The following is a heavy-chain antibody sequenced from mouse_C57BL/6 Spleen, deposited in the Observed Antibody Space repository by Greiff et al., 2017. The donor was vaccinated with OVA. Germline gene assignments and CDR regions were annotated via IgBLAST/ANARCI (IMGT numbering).Heavy chain of an antibody. CDR2: IYPRSGNT. CDR1: GYTFTSYG. D-gene: IGHD6-2*01. J-gene: IGHJ4*01. CDR3: AREQGSH. Sequence: VKLMESGAELARPGASVKLSCKASGYTFTSYGISWVKQRTGQGLEWIGEIYPRSGNTYYNEKFKGKATLTADKSSSTAYMELRSLTSEDSAVYFCAREQGSHWGQGTSVTVSS. V-gene: IGHV1-81*01.